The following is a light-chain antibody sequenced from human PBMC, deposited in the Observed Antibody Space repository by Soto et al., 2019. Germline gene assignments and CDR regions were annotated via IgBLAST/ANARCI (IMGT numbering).Light chain of an antibody. CDR2: GAS. CDR3: QQYNNWPLT. V-gene: IGKV3-15*01. CDR1: QSVAGN. Sequence: EIVMTQSPATLSVSPGERATLSCRASQSVAGNLAWYQQKPGQAPRLLMYGASTRATGIPARFSGSGSGTEFTLTISSLQSEDFGVYYCQQYNNWPLTFRGGTKVEIK. J-gene: IGKJ4*01.